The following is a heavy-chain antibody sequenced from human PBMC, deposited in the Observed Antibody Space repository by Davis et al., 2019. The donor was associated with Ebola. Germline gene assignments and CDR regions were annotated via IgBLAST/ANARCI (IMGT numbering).Heavy chain of an antibody. CDR2: INPSGGST. J-gene: IGHJ4*02. CDR1: GYTFTRYY. CDR3: ARDIPMTGASY. Sequence: SVPVSRLASGYTFTRYYMHWVRQAPGQGLEWMGLINPSGGSTSYAQKFQGRVTMTRDTSTSTAYMELRSLRSDDTAVYYWARDIPMTGASYWGQGTLVTVSS. D-gene: IGHD3-9*01. V-gene: IGHV1-46*01.